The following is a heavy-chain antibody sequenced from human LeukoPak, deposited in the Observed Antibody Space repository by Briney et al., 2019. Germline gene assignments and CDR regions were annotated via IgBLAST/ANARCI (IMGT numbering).Heavy chain of an antibody. CDR3: ARDFDDSSGYGLGYFDY. V-gene: IGHV3-30-3*01. D-gene: IGHD3-22*01. CDR1: GFTFSSYA. CDR2: ISYDGSNK. J-gene: IGHJ4*02. Sequence: PGGSPRLSCAASGFTFSSYAMHWVRQAPGKGLEWVAVISYDGSNKYYADSVKGRFTISRDNSKNTLYLQMNSLRAEDTAVYYCARDFDDSSGYGLGYFDYWGQGTLVTVSS.